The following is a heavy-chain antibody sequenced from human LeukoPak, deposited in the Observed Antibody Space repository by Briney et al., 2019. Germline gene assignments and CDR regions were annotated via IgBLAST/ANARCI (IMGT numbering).Heavy chain of an antibody. V-gene: IGHV1-46*01. CDR2: INPSGGST. Sequence: ASVKVSCKASGYTFTSYYMHWVRQAPGQGLEWMGIINPSGGSTSYAQKFQGRVTMTRDTSTSTVYMELSSLRSDDTAVYYCARLVGATNAFDIWGQGTMVTVSS. CDR1: GYTFTSYY. D-gene: IGHD1-26*01. J-gene: IGHJ3*02. CDR3: ARLVGATNAFDI.